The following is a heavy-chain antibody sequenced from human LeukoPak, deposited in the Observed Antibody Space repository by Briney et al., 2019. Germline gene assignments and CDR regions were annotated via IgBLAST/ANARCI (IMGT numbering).Heavy chain of an antibody. CDR2: IIPILGIA. CDR3: ATGRFITIFGEIDPDSTSAFDI. Sequence: SVKVSCKASGGTFSSYAISWVRQAPGQGLEWMGRIIPILGIANYAQKFQGRVTITADKSTSTAYMELSSLRSEDTAVYYCATGRFITIFGEIDPDSTSAFDIWGQGTMVTVSS. V-gene: IGHV1-69*04. J-gene: IGHJ3*02. D-gene: IGHD3-3*01. CDR1: GGTFSSYA.